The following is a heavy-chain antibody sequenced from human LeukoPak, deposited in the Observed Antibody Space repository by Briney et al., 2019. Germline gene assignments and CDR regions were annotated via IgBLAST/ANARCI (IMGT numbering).Heavy chain of an antibody. J-gene: IGHJ5*02. CDR3: AREYSSSSGWWFDP. Sequence: SVKVSCKASGGTFSSYAISWMRQAPGQGLEWMGGIIPIFGTANYAQKFQGRVTITADESTSTAYMELSSLRSEDTAVYYCAREYSSSSGWWFDPWGQGTLVTVSS. V-gene: IGHV1-69*13. CDR1: GGTFSSYA. D-gene: IGHD6-6*01. CDR2: IIPIFGTA.